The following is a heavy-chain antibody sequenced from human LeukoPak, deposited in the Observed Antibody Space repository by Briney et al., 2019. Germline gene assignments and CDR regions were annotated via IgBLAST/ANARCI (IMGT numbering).Heavy chain of an antibody. D-gene: IGHD3-10*01. J-gene: IGHJ4*02. Sequence: ASVKVSCKASGYTFTGYYMRWVRQAPGQRLEWMGLINPTGGSTSYAQKFQGRVTMTRDMSTSAVYMELSSLRSEDTAVYYCARAFYYGSGSYLEGSVPDYWGQGTLVTVSS. CDR2: INPTGGST. CDR1: GYTFTGYY. CDR3: ARAFYYGSGSYLEGSVPDY. V-gene: IGHV1-46*01.